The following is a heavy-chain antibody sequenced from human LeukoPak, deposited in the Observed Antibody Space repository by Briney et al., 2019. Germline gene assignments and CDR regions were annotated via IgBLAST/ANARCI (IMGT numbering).Heavy chain of an antibody. D-gene: IGHD6-19*01. V-gene: IGHV3-30*04. CDR3: ARSYRSGWYYFGY. CDR2: ISYDGSNK. J-gene: IGHJ4*02. Sequence: GGSLRLPCAASGFTFSSYTMHWVRQAPGKGLEWVAVISYDGSNKNYADSVKGRFTISRDTSKNTLYMQMNSLRAEDTAVYYCARSYRSGWYYFGYWGQGALVTVSS. CDR1: GFTFSSYT.